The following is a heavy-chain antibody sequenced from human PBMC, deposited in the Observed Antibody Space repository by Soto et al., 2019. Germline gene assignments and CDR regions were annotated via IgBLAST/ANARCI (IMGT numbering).Heavy chain of an antibody. CDR1: GFTLSDYY. J-gene: IGHJ3*01. V-gene: IGHV3-72*01. CDR2: SRDKAKSFST. Sequence: EVKLVESGGGLVQPGGSLRLSCAVSGFTLSDYYIDWVRQAPGKGLEWLARSRDKAKSFSTDYAASVKGRLSNSRDDSESSVFLQMNSLRTEDTALYYCARTKSYGAYDVWGQGTVVIVSS. D-gene: IGHD3-10*01. CDR3: ARTKSYGAYDV.